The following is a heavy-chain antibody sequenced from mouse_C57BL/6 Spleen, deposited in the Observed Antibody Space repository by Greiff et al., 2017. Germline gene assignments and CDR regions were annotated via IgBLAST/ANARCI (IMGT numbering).Heavy chain of an antibody. CDR3: ARWGGGGYFDY. CDR1: GYTFTDYY. CDR2: INPNNGGT. Sequence: EVQLQQSGPELVKPGASVKISCKASGYTFTDYYMNWVKQSHGKSLEWIGDINPNNGGTSYNQKFKGKATLTVDQSSSTAYMELRSLTSEDSAVYYCARWGGGGYFDYWGQGTTLTVSS. V-gene: IGHV1-26*01. J-gene: IGHJ2*01.